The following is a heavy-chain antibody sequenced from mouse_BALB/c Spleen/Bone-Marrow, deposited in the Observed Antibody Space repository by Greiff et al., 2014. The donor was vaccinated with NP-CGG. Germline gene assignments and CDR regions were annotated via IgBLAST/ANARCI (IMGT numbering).Heavy chain of an antibody. CDR1: GFTFTDYY. CDR3: ARDNGSSPSYWFFNV. D-gene: IGHD1-1*01. Sequence: VHVKQSGGGLVQPGGSLRLSCAISGFTFTDYYMTWVRQPSGKALEWLSFIRNEANGYTTEYSASVKGRFTISRDNSQSILYLQMNTLRPEDSATYYCARDNGSSPSYWFFNVWGAGTTVTVSS. J-gene: IGHJ1*01. V-gene: IGHV7-3*02. CDR2: IRNEANGYTT.